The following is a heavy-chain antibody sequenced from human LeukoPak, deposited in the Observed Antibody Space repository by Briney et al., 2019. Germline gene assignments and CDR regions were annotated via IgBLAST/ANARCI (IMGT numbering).Heavy chain of an antibody. CDR3: ATDMGLGGYSY. D-gene: IGHD5-12*01. CDR1: GYTLTELS. Sequence: ASVKVSCKVSGYTLTELSMRWVRQAPGKGLEWMGGFDPEDGETIYAQKFQGRVTMNEDTSTDTAYMELSSLRSEDTAVYYCATDMGLGGYSYWGQGTLVTVSS. CDR2: FDPEDGET. J-gene: IGHJ4*02. V-gene: IGHV1-24*01.